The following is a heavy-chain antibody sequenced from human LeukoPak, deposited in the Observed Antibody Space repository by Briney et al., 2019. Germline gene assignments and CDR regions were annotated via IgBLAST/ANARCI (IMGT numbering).Heavy chain of an antibody. D-gene: IGHD2-2*01. V-gene: IGHV1-69*01. CDR1: GGTFSSYG. Sequence: SVKVSCKASGGTFSSYGISWVRQAPGQGLEWMGGIIPIFGKANNAQKFQGRVTITADESTSTAYMELTSLRSEDTAVYYCANRYCCSTSCPFDYWGQGTLVTVSS. J-gene: IGHJ4*02. CDR3: ANRYCCSTSCPFDY. CDR2: IIPIFGKA.